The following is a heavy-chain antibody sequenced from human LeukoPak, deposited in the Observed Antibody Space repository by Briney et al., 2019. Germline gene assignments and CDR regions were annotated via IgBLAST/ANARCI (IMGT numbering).Heavy chain of an antibody. D-gene: IGHD5-12*01. V-gene: IGHV4-59*08. CDR3: ARVSAYIVADY. J-gene: IGHJ4*02. CDR2: IYYSGST. Sequence: SETLSLTCTVSGGSISSYYWSWIRQPPGKGLEWIGYIYYSGSTNYNPSLKSRVTISVDTSKNQFSLKLSSVTAADTAVYYCARVSAYIVADYWGQGTLVTVSS. CDR1: GGSISSYY.